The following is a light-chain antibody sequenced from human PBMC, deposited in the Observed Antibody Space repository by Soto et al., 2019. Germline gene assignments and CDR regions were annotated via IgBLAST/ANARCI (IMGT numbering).Light chain of an antibody. V-gene: IGKV3-20*01. CDR3: QQYATSPQT. J-gene: IGKJ1*01. CDR1: QSVPKNY. Sequence: EIVLTQSPGTLSLSPGERATLSCRASQSVPKNYLAWYQHKPGQAPRLLIYGPSSRATGIPDRFSGSGSGTDFTLSISRLEPEDFAVYYCQQYATSPQTFGQGTKVEIK. CDR2: GPS.